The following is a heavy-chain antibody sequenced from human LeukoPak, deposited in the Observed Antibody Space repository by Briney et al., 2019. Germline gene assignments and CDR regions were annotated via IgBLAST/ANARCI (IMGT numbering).Heavy chain of an antibody. CDR2: MNPNSGNT. CDR1: GYTFTSYD. V-gene: IGHV1-8*03. CDR3: AVLYRGSYSHDY. Sequence: ASVKVSCKASGYTFTSYDINWVRQATGQGLEWMGWMNPNSGNTGYAQKFQGRVTITRNTSISTAYMELSSLRSEDTAVYYCAVLYRGSYSHDYWGPGTLVTVSS. J-gene: IGHJ4*02. D-gene: IGHD1-26*01.